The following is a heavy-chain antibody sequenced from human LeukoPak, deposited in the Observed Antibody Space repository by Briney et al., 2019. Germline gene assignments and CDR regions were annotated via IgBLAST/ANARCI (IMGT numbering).Heavy chain of an antibody. CDR2: ISGSGGST. J-gene: IGHJ3*02. V-gene: IGHV3-23*01. CDR1: GFTFSSHG. Sequence: GGSLRLSCAASGFTFSSHGMSWVRQAPGKGLEWVSAISGSGGSTYYADSVKGRFTISRDNSKNTLYLQMNSLRAEDTAVYYCARSLRGSGYSHAFDIWGQGTMVTVSS. CDR3: ARSLRGSGYSHAFDI. D-gene: IGHD3-22*01.